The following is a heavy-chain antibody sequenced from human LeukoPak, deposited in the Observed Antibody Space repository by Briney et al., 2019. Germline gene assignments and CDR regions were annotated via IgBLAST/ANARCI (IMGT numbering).Heavy chain of an antibody. Sequence: GASVKVSFKASGYTFTNYGISWGRQAPGQGLEWIGWIRGYNGHTNYAQKFQGRVTMTTDTSATTVYMELGSLRSDDTAVYYCATDGHRMYYYATSDYRFDYWGQGTLVTVSS. CDR2: IRGYNGHT. J-gene: IGHJ4*02. D-gene: IGHD3-22*01. CDR3: ATDGHRMYYYATSDYRFDY. CDR1: GYTFTNYG. V-gene: IGHV1-18*01.